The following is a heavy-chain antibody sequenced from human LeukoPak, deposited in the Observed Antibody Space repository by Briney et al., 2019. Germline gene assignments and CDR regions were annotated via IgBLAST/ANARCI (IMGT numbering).Heavy chain of an antibody. Sequence: GGSLRLSCAASGFTFSSYAMHWVRQAPGKGLEYVSVISSNGGSTYYANSVKGRFTISRDNSKNTLYLQMGSLRAEDMAVYYCARDRGSTHENWFDPWGQGTLVTVSS. D-gene: IGHD3-10*01. J-gene: IGHJ5*02. CDR1: GFTFSSYA. V-gene: IGHV3-64*01. CDR2: ISSNGGST. CDR3: ARDRGSTHENWFDP.